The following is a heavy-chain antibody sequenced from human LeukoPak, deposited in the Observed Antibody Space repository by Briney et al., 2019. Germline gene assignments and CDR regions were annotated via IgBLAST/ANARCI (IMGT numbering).Heavy chain of an antibody. D-gene: IGHD2-21*02. CDR2: VASSGTP. V-gene: IGHV4-59*01. J-gene: IGHJ5*02. CDR1: GDSLNTYY. Sequence: SETLSLTCTVSGDSLNTYYWTWIRQTPGKELEWIGFVASSGTPNYNPSLKSRVSISIDTSKNQFSLALTSVTPADTAVYYCARVVRGVVTSNWFDPWGQGTLVSVSS. CDR3: ARVVRGVVTSNWFDP.